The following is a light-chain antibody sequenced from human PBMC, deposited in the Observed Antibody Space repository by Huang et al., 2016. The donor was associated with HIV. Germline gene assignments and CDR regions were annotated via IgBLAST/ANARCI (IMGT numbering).Light chain of an antibody. J-gene: IGKJ1*01. CDR1: QSVRSY. V-gene: IGKV3-11*01. CDR3: QQRSNWPPT. CDR2: DAS. Sequence: EIVLTQSPATLSLSPGERATLACRASQSVRSYLAWDQQKPGQAPRLLSYDASKRATGIPARFTGSGSGTDFTLTISSLEPEDFAVYYCQQRSNWPPTFGQGTKVEIK.